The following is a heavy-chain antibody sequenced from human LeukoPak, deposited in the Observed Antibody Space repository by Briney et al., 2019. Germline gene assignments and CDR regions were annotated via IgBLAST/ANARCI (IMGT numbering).Heavy chain of an antibody. J-gene: IGHJ6*02. CDR2: IIPIFGTA. Sequence: SVKVSCKASGGTFSSYAISWVRQAPGQGLEWMGGIIPIFGTANYAQKFQGRVTITADESTSTAYMELSSLRSEDTAVYYCARVGYGSIRYYYYGMDVWGQGTTVTVSS. CDR1: GGTFSSYA. D-gene: IGHD3-10*01. V-gene: IGHV1-69*13. CDR3: ARVGYGSIRYYYYGMDV.